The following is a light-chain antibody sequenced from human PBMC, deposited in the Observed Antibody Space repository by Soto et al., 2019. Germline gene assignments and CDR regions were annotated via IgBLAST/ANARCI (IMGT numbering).Light chain of an antibody. Sequence: EIVLTQSPGTLSLSPGERATLSCRASQSVSSSYLAWYQQKPGQAPRLLIYGASNRAAGIPDRFSGSGSGRDFTLTISRLEPEDFAVYYCQQYGSSPPTFGQGTKVEIK. CDR3: QQYGSSPPT. V-gene: IGKV3-20*01. J-gene: IGKJ1*01. CDR1: QSVSSSY. CDR2: GAS.